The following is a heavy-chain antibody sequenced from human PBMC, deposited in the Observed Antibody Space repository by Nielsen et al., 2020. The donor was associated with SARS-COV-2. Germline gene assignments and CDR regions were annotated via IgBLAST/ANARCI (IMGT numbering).Heavy chain of an antibody. CDR1: GGSISSGGYS. CDR2: IYHSGST. CDR3: ASSYGSSGYYYLTFDI. V-gene: IGHV4-30-2*01. J-gene: IGHJ3*02. D-gene: IGHD3-22*01. Sequence: SETLSLTCAVSGGSISSGGYSWSWIRQPPGKGLEWIGYIYHSGSTYYNPSLKSRVTISVDRSKNQFSLKLSSVTAADTAVYYCASSYGSSGYYYLTFDIWGQGTMVTVSS.